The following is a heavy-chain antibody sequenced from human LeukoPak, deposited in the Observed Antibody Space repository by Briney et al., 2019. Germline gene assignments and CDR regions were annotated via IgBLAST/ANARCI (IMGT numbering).Heavy chain of an antibody. CDR1: GYTFTSYG. D-gene: IGHD3-22*01. V-gene: IGHV1-18*01. CDR3: ARENVYYDSSDYYPRFDY. J-gene: IGHJ4*02. CDR2: ISAYNGNT. Sequence: ASVKVSCKASGYTFTSYGISWVRQAPGQGLEWMGWISAYNGNTNYAQNLQVRVTMTTDTSTSTAYMGLRSLRSDDTAVYYCARENVYYDSSDYYPRFDYWGQGTLVTVSS.